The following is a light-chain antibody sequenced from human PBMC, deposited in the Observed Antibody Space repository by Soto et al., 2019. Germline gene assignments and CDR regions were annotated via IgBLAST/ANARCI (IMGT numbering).Light chain of an antibody. J-gene: IGKJ2*01. CDR2: GAS. V-gene: IGKV3-20*01. CDR1: QSVSSRY. Sequence: ESVLTQSPGTLSLSPGKRATLSCRASQSVSSRYLAWYQQKPGQAPRLLIYGASSRATGIPDRFSGTGSGTDFTLTINRLEPEDSAVYYCQQYGNSPFMYTFGQGTKLEIK. CDR3: QQYGNSPFMYT.